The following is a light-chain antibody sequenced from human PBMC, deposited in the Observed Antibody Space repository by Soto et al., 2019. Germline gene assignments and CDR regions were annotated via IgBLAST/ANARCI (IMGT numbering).Light chain of an antibody. J-gene: IGKJ4*01. CDR1: QSGSSSY. CDR2: GAS. CDR3: RHYGRSPRLT. V-gene: IGKV3-20*01. Sequence: EIVLTQSPGTLSLSPGERATLSCRASQSGSSSYLAWYEQKPGQAPRLLIYGASSSATGIPYRLSCRGSGTDFTLSISRLAPEDFAVYYCRHYGRSPRLTLGGGSKVEIK.